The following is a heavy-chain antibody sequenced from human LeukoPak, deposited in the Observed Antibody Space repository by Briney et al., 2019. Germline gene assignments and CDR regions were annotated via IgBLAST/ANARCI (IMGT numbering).Heavy chain of an antibody. V-gene: IGHV1-2*02. CDR3: ARDAHCSSTSCPDYYYYYYMDV. D-gene: IGHD2-2*01. CDR2: INANSGGT. CDR1: GYTFTGYY. J-gene: IGHJ6*03. Sequence: ASVKVSCKASGYTFTGYYMHWVRQAPGQGLEWMGWINANSGGTNYAQKFQGRVTMTRDTSISTAYMELSRLRSDDTAVYYCARDAHCSSTSCPDYYYYYYMDVWGKGTTVTVSS.